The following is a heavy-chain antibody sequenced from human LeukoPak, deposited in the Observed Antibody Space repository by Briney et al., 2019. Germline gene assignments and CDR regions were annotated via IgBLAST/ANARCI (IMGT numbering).Heavy chain of an antibody. D-gene: IGHD2-2*01. CDR2: ISSSSSYI. V-gene: IGHV3-21*04. Sequence: GGSLRLSCAASGFTFSSYSMNWVRQAPGKGLEWVSSISSSSSYIYYADSVKGRFTISRDNSKNTLYLQMNSLRAEDTAVYYCAKDSPFLGYCSSTSCLGAFDIWGQGTMVTVSP. J-gene: IGHJ3*02. CDR3: AKDSPFLGYCSSTSCLGAFDI. CDR1: GFTFSSYS.